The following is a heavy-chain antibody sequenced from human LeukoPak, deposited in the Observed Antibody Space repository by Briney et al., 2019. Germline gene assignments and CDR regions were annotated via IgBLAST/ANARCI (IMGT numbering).Heavy chain of an antibody. J-gene: IGHJ6*02. CDR3: ARETKPSVGLSSSWYLDV. V-gene: IGHV4-59*01. D-gene: IGHD6-13*01. CDR2: IYYSGST. Sequence: SETLSLACTVSGASISNYYWSWIRQPPGKGLECVGYIYYSGSTSYNPSLKSRVTISVDTSKNQFSLKLSSVTAADTAVYYCARETKPSVGLSSSWYLDVWGQGTTVTVS. CDR1: GASISNYY.